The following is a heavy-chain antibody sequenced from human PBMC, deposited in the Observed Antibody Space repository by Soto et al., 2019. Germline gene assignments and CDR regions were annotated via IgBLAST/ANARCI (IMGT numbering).Heavy chain of an antibody. CDR1: GYTLTELS. D-gene: IGHD5-12*01. Sequence: ASVKVSCKFSGYTLTELSMHCGRQAPGKGLEWMGGFDPEDGETIYAQKFQGRVTMTEDTSTDTAYMELSSLRSEDTAVYYCATRRDGYKNYYYYGMDVWGQGNPGHRLL. CDR2: FDPEDGET. V-gene: IGHV1-24*01. CDR3: ATRRDGYKNYYYYGMDV. J-gene: IGHJ6*02.